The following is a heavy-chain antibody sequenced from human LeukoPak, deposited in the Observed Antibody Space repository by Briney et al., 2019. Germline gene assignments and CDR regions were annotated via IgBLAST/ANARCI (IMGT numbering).Heavy chain of an antibody. J-gene: IGHJ5*02. CDR3: ATTRSGSGTCGWFDP. CDR1: GGSIRSYY. V-gene: IGHV4-59*01. CDR2: IYYSGST. Sequence: SETLSLTCTVSGGSIRSYYWSWIRQTPGKGLEWIGYIYYSGSTNYNPSLKSRVTISVDTSKNQFSLKLSSVTAADTAVYYCATTRSGSGTCGWFDPWGQGTLVTVSS. D-gene: IGHD3-10*01.